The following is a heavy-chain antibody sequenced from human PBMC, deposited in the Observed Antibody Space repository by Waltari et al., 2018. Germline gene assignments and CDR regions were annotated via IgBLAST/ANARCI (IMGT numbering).Heavy chain of an antibody. Sequence: QLQLQESGPGLVKPSDTLSRTFTVPGGSISTNYNWGWIRPPPGKGREWMGNMQYRGSTFYNPSLKGRVTISLDTSKNQFSLRLSSVGAADTAVYFCGRIAFGDDGGYFQHWGQGTLVTVSS. D-gene: IGHD4-17*01. CDR1: GGSISTNYN. CDR2: MQYRGST. V-gene: IGHV4-39*01. CDR3: GRIAFGDDGGYFQH. J-gene: IGHJ1*01.